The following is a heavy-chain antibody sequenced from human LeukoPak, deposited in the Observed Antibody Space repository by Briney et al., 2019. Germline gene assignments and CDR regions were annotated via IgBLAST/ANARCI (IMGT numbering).Heavy chain of an antibody. V-gene: IGHV3-48*03. CDR2: ISSSGGTI. D-gene: IGHD6-13*01. CDR3: ARDNPAAGTAIDY. CDR1: GFTFSSYE. J-gene: IGHJ4*02. Sequence: PGGSLRLSCAASGFTFSSYEMNWVRQAPGKGLEWVSYISSSGGTIYYADSVKGRFTISRDNAKNSLYLQMNSLRAEDTAVYYCARDNPAAGTAIDYWGQGTLVTVSS.